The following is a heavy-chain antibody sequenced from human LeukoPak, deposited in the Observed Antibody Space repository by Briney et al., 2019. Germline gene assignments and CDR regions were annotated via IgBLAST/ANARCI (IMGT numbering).Heavy chain of an antibody. CDR1: GFTFSSYA. D-gene: IGHD3-3*01. V-gene: IGHV3-23*01. CDR3: AKMHYDFWSDFPLNWFDP. CDR2: ISGSGNIT. J-gene: IGHJ5*02. Sequence: PGGSLRLSCAASGFTFSSYAMSWVRQAPGKGLEWVSSISGSGNITYYADSVKGRFTISRDNSKNALYLQMNSLRAEDTAIYYCAKMHYDFWSDFPLNWFDPWGQGTLVTVSS.